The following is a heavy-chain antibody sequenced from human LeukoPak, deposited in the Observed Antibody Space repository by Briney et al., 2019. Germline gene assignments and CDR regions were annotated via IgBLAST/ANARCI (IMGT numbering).Heavy chain of an antibody. J-gene: IGHJ6*03. V-gene: IGHV1-46*01. CDR3: ARGGGSSSWYYYYYYYMDV. CDR2: INPTGGST. CDR1: GYTFTSYY. D-gene: IGHD6-13*01. Sequence: ASVKVSCKASGYTFTSYYMHWVRQAPGQGLEWMGLINPTGGSTGYAQKFRGRVTMTRDMSTSTDYMELSSLRSEDTAIYYCARGGGSSSWYYYYYYYMDVWGKGTTVTISS.